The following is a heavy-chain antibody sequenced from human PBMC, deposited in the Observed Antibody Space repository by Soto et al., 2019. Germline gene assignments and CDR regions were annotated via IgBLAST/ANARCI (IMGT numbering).Heavy chain of an antibody. J-gene: IGHJ6*02. Sequence: EVQVLESGGGLVQPGGSLRLSCVASGVTLSSHTMSWVRLAPGKGLEWVSGISGSGDSSYYADSVQGRFTISRDNSRNTLYLQMNSLRVEDTAVYYCTKSDCGHIDYRLMDVWGQGTTVSVSS. CDR3: TKSDCGHIDYRLMDV. CDR1: GVTLSSHT. CDR2: ISGSGDSS. D-gene: IGHD2-21*01. V-gene: IGHV3-23*01.